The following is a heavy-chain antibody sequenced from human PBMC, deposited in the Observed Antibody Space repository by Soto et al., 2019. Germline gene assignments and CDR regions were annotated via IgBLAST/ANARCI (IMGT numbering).Heavy chain of an antibody. Sequence: HPGGSLRLSCAASGFTFSSYGMIWVRQAPGKXLXXVSAISGTGGSKYYADSVKGRFTIYRDNSKNTLYLQMNSLRAEETAVYYCAKAPIAIRLRYFDWPSTLDYWGQGTLVTVSS. CDR2: ISGTGGSK. CDR1: GFTFSSYG. D-gene: IGHD3-9*01. V-gene: IGHV3-23*01. J-gene: IGHJ4*02. CDR3: AKAPIAIRLRYFDWPSTLDY.